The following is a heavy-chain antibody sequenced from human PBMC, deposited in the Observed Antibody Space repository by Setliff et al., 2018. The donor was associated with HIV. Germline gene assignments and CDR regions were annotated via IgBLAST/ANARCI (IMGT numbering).Heavy chain of an antibody. CDR2: IKQGGSEK. Sequence: GESLKISCAASGFTFRTYWMSWVRQVPGKGLEWVANIKQGGSEKNYVDSVKGRFTISRDNAKNSLSLQMNSLRAEDTAVYYCARDYSRYNWNYFDYWGQGTLVTVSS. CDR1: GFTFRTYW. D-gene: IGHD1-20*01. V-gene: IGHV3-7*03. J-gene: IGHJ4*02. CDR3: ARDYSRYNWNYFDY.